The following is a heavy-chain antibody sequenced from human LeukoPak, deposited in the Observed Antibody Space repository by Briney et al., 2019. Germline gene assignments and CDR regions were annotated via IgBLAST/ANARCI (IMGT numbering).Heavy chain of an antibody. CDR3: VRRYYEYNVYDLHFDL. V-gene: IGHV3-74*03. Sequence: PGGSLRLSCAASGFTFSRDWMHWVRQAPGKGLVWVSRISDDGSITTYADSVQGRFTISRDNAQRTVFLQMNSLRLEYTAVYFCVRRYYEYNVYDLHFDLWGQGILVTVSS. CDR2: ISDDGSIT. CDR1: GFTFSRDW. J-gene: IGHJ4*02. D-gene: IGHD5/OR15-5a*01.